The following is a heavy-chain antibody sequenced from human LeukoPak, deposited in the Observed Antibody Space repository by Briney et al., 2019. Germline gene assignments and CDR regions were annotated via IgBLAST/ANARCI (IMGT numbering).Heavy chain of an antibody. CDR2: IYYSGST. V-gene: IGHV4-39*07. CDR3: ATDRGYNWNDQRFDP. Sequence: SETLSLTCTVSGVSISSSSYYWGWIRQPPGKGLEWIGSIYYSGSTDYNPSLKSRVTISVDTSKNHFSLKLSSVTAADTAVYYCATDRGYNWNDQRFDPWGQGTLVTVSS. CDR1: GVSISSSSYY. D-gene: IGHD1-1*01. J-gene: IGHJ5*02.